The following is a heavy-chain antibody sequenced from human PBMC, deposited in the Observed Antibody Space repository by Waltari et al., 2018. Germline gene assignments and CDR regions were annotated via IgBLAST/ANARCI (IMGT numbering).Heavy chain of an antibody. V-gene: IGHV3-48*03. J-gene: IGHJ4*02. CDR1: GFTFSSYE. Sequence: EVQLVESGGGLVQPGGSLRLSCAASGFTFSSYEMNWVRQAPGKGLEWVSYISSSGSTIYYAESVKGRFTIARDNAKNSLYLQMNSLGAEDTAVYYCARALGGTMIVGPMDYWGQGTLVTVSS. CDR3: ARALGGTMIVGPMDY. CDR2: ISSSGSTI. D-gene: IGHD3-22*01.